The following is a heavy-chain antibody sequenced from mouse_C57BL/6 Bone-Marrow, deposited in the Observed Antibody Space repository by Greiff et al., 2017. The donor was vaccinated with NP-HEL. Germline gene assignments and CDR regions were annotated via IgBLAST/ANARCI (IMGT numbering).Heavy chain of an antibody. CDR3: ARVIYYDYDGFAY. J-gene: IGHJ3*01. CDR1: GFNIKNTY. Sequence: VQLQQSVAELVRPGASVKLSCTASGFNIKNTYMHWVKQRPEQGLEWIGRIDPANGNTKYAPKFQGKATITADTSSNTAYLQLSILTSEDTAIYYCARVIYYDYDGFAYWGQGTLVTVSA. D-gene: IGHD2-4*01. CDR2: IDPANGNT. V-gene: IGHV14-3*01.